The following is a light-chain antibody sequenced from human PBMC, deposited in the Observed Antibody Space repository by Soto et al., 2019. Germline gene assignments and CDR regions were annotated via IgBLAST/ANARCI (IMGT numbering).Light chain of an antibody. Sequence: EKVMTQSPGSLSVSPGERAALSCRASQSVGSNLAWYQRKPGQAPRLLIYGASTRATGIPSRFSGSGSGTEFTLTINSLQSEDFAVYYCQQYYDWPWTFGQGTTVEIK. CDR3: QQYYDWPWT. J-gene: IGKJ1*01. V-gene: IGKV3-15*01. CDR1: QSVGSN. CDR2: GAS.